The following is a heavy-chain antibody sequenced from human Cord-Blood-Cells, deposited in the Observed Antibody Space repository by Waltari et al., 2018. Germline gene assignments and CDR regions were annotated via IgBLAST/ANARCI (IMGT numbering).Heavy chain of an antibody. CDR2: IIPILGTA. CDR3: ARGDYSNYDSYYYYGMDV. J-gene: IGHJ6*02. CDR1: GGSFSSYA. Sequence: QVQLVQSGAEVKKPGSSVKVSCKASGGSFSSYASSWVPQAPGPRLEWMGGIIPILGTANDAQKFQGRVTITADESTSTAYMGLSSLRSEDTAVYYCARGDYSNYDSYYYYGMDVWGQGTTVTVSS. D-gene: IGHD4-4*01. V-gene: IGHV1-69*01.